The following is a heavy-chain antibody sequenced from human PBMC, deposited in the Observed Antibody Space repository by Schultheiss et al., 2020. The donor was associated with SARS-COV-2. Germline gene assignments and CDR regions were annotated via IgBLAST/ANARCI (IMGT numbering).Heavy chain of an antibody. CDR2: IYYSGST. CDR3: ARLIGEQLVKYYFDY. Sequence: SETLSLTCTVSGGSISSGDYYWSWIRQPPGKGLEWIGYIYYSGSTYYNPSLKSRVTISVDTSKNQFSLKLSSVTAADTAVYYCARLIGEQLVKYYFDYWGQGTLVTVSS. J-gene: IGHJ4*02. CDR1: GGSISSGDYY. D-gene: IGHD6-13*01. V-gene: IGHV4-30-4*02.